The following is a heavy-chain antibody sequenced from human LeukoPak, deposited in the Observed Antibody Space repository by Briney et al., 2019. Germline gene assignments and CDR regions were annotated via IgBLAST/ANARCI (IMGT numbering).Heavy chain of an antibody. Sequence: GASVKVSCKASGYTFTSYGISWVRQAPGQGLEWMGWISAYNGNTNYAQKLQGRVTMTTDTSTSTAYMELRSLRSDDTAVYYCARGYGSGSYYTVVDYWGQGTLVTVSS. CDR1: GYTFTSYG. D-gene: IGHD3-10*01. CDR2: ISAYNGNT. V-gene: IGHV1-18*01. J-gene: IGHJ4*02. CDR3: ARGYGSGSYYTVVDY.